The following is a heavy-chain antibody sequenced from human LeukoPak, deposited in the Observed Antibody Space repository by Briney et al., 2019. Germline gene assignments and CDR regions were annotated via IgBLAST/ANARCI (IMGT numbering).Heavy chain of an antibody. CDR2: VYYSGGT. CDR1: DDSMSSYY. D-gene: IGHD6-19*01. Sequence: SETLSLTCTVSDDSMSSYYWNWIRQPPGKGLEWIGYVYYSGGTNYNPSLKSRVTISLDTSKNQFSLKLSSATAADTAVYYCAQVRPPSGSGWYGGDDYWGQGILVTVSS. J-gene: IGHJ4*02. CDR3: AQVRPPSGSGWYGGDDY. V-gene: IGHV4-59*01.